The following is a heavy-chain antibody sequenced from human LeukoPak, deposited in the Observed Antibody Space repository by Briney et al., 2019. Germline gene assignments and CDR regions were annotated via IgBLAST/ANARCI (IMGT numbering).Heavy chain of an antibody. CDR2: IYSGGST. J-gene: IGHJ4*02. D-gene: IGHD6-19*01. CDR1: GFSLRDYS. Sequence: GGSLRLSCAASGFSLRDYSMDWVRQAPGKGLEWVSVIYSGGSTYYADSVKGRFTISRDNSKNTLYLQMNSLRAEDTAVYYCASHSSGWYYFDYWGQGTLVTVSS. CDR3: ASHSSGWYYFDY. V-gene: IGHV3-53*01.